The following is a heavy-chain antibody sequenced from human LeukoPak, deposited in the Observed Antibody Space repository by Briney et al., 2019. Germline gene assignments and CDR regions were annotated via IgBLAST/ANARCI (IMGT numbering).Heavy chain of an antibody. J-gene: IGHJ4*02. V-gene: IGHV3-11*01. CDR3: ARADGSGSFPYYFDY. CDR1: GFTFSDYY. Sequence: GRSLRLSCAASGFTFSDYYMSWIRQAPGKGLEWVSYISSSGSTIYYADSVKGRFTISRDNAKNSLYLQMNSLRAEDTAVYYCARADGSGSFPYYFDYWGQGTLVTVSS. CDR2: ISSSGSTI. D-gene: IGHD3-10*01.